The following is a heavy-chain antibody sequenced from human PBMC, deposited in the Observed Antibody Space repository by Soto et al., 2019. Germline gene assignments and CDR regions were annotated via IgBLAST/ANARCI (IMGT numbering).Heavy chain of an antibody. D-gene: IGHD3-3*01. J-gene: IGHJ6*02. Sequence: GGSLRLSCAASGFTFSSYGMHWVRQAPGKGLEWVAVIWYDGSNKYYADSVKGRFTISRDNSKNTLYLQMNSLRAEDTAVYYCARDSAIFGVVTTPYYYGMDVWGQGTTVTVSS. V-gene: IGHV3-33*01. CDR3: ARDSAIFGVVTTPYYYGMDV. CDR2: IWYDGSNK. CDR1: GFTFSSYG.